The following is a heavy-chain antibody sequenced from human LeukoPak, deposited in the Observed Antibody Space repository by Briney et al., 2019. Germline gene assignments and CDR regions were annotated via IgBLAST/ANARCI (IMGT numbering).Heavy chain of an antibody. Sequence: GASVKVSCTASGGTFSSYAISWVRQAPGQGLEWLGRIIPILGIANYAQKFQGRVTITAYKSTSTAYMELSSLRSEDTAVYYCARSSMVRGVRSLFDRGGRGTLVTVSA. CDR2: IIPILGIA. CDR1: GGTFSSYA. V-gene: IGHV1-69*04. CDR3: ARSSMVRGVRSLFDR. J-gene: IGHJ2*01. D-gene: IGHD3-10*01.